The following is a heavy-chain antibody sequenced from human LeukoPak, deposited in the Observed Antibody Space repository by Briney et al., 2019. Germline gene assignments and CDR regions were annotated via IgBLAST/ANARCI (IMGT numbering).Heavy chain of an antibody. CDR3: ARGQGKNLWFGELSPDY. J-gene: IGHJ4*02. V-gene: IGHV3-74*03. Sequence: PGGSLRLSCAASGFTFSSYWMHWVRQAPGKGPVWVSRINSDGTGTMYADSVKGRFTISRDNSKNTLYLQMNSLRAEDTAVYYCARGQGKNLWFGELSPDYWGQGTLVTVSS. CDR1: GFTFSSYW. CDR2: INSDGTGT. D-gene: IGHD3-10*01.